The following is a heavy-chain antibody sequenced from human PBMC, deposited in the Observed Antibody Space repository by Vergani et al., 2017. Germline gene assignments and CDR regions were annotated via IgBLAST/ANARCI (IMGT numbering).Heavy chain of an antibody. Sequence: QVQLQQWGAGLLKPSETLSLTCAVHGGSFSGYYWSWIRQPPGKGLEWIGEINHSGSTNYNPALKSRVTISVDTSKNQFSLKLSSVTAADTAVYYCARGGNYDAFDIWGQGTMVTVSS. CDR2: INHSGST. CDR1: GGSFSGYY. D-gene: IGHD4-23*01. V-gene: IGHV4-34*01. J-gene: IGHJ3*02. CDR3: ARGGNYDAFDI.